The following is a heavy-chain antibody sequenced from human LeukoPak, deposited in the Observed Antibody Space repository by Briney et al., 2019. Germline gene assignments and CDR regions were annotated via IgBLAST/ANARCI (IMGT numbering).Heavy chain of an antibody. CDR1: GYTFTGYY. J-gene: IGHJ5*02. V-gene: IGHV1-2*02. Sequence: ASVKVSCKASGYTFTGYYMHWVRQAPGQGLEWMGWINPNSGGTNYAQKFQGRVTMTRDTSISTAYMELSRLRSDDTAVYYCARPSIAAETWFDPWGQGTLVIVSS. CDR3: ARPSIAAETWFDP. CDR2: INPNSGGT. D-gene: IGHD6-13*01.